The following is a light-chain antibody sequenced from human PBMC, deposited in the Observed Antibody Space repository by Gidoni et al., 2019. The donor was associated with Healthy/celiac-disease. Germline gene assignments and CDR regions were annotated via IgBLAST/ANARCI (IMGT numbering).Light chain of an antibody. CDR3: QSYDSSIVV. V-gene: IGLV6-57*02. CDR1: SGSIASNY. J-gene: IGLJ2*01. Sequence: NFMLTQPHSVSESPGKTVTISCTGSSGSIASNYVQWYQQRPGSAPTTVIYEDDQRPSGVPDRFSGSIDSSSNSASLTISGLKTEDEADYYCQSYDSSIVVFGGGTKLIVL. CDR2: EDD.